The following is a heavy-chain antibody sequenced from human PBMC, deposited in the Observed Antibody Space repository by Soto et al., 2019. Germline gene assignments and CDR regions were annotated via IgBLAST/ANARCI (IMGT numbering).Heavy chain of an antibody. CDR1: GYTFTSYD. CDR3: ARIDGDSTFFDY. Sequence: GXSGKFCCKASGYTFTSYDINWVRQATGQGLEWMGWMNPNSGNTGYAQKFQGRVTMTRNTSISTAYMELSSLRSEDTAVYYCARIDGDSTFFDYCGQRARVTVS. CDR2: MNPNSGNT. J-gene: IGHJ4*02. V-gene: IGHV1-8*01. D-gene: IGHD4-17*01.